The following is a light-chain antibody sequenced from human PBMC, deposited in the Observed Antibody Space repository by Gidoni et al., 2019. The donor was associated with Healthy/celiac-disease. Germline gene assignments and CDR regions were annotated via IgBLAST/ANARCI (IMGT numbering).Light chain of an antibody. Sequence: DIQMTQSPSTLSASVGDRVTITCRASQSISSWLAWYQQKPGKAPKLLIYDASSLESGVPSRFSGSGSCTEFTLTISSLQPDDFATYYCQQYNSYPFTFXPXTKVDIK. CDR1: QSISSW. CDR3: QQYNSYPFT. V-gene: IGKV1-5*01. J-gene: IGKJ3*01. CDR2: DAS.